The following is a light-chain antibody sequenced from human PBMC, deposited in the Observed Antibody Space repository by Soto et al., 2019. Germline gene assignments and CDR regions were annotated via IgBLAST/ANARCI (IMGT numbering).Light chain of an antibody. CDR1: SSDVGAHNF. CDR3: SSYTVSRTYV. CDR2: DVS. Sequence: QSALTQPASVSGFPGQSIAISCTGTSSDVGAHNFVSWYQQYPGKAPKLIIYDVSNRPSGVSNRFSGSKSGNTASLTISGLQAEDEADYYCSSYTVSRTYVFGTGTKVTVL. J-gene: IGLJ1*01. V-gene: IGLV2-14*01.